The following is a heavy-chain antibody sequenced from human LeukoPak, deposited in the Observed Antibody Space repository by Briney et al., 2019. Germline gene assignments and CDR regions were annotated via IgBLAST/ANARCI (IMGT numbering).Heavy chain of an antibody. CDR2: IYDDGIT. V-gene: IGHV4-59*01. Sequence: SETLSLTYSVSGGSINGNYWTWIRQPPGKGLEWIGYIYDDGITNYNPSLESRLTMSIDRSASHFSLTLRSVTAADTAVYYCARVFRGAVTANWFDLWGQGTLVSVSS. CDR3: ARVFRGAVTANWFDL. CDR1: GGSINGNY. D-gene: IGHD2-21*02. J-gene: IGHJ5*02.